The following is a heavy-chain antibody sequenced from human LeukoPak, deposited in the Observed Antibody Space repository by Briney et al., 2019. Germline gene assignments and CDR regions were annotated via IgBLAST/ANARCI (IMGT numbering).Heavy chain of an antibody. V-gene: IGHV3-30*18. CDR3: AKDGFPKLEQQGDYFDY. D-gene: IGHD1/OR15-1a*01. Sequence: GGSLRLSCAASGFTFSSYGMHWVRQAPGKGLEWVAVISYDGSNKYYADSVKGRFTISRDNSKNTLYLQMNSLRAEDTAVYYCAKDGFPKLEQQGDYFDYWGQGTLVTVSS. CDR1: GFTFSSYG. J-gene: IGHJ4*02. CDR2: ISYDGSNK.